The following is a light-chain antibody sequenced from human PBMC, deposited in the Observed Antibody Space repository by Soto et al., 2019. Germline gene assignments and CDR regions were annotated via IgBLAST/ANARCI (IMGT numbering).Light chain of an antibody. V-gene: IGLV2-8*01. CDR1: SSDVGAYNY. J-gene: IGLJ3*02. CDR2: EVT. CDR3: SSFAASNTWG. Sequence: QSALTQPPSASGSPGQSVTISCTGTSSDVGAYNYVSWYQQHAGKAPKLVIYEVTKRPSGVTDRFSGSKSANTASLTVSGLQAEDEADYYCSSFAASNTWGFCGWTKVTVL.